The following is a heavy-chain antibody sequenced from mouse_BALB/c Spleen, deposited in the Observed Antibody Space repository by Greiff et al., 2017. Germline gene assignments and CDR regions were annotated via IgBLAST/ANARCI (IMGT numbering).Heavy chain of an antibody. J-gene: IGHJ4*01. V-gene: IGHV5-6-5*01. CDR3: ARGFTTATAMDY. CDR2: ISSGGST. Sequence: EVQVVESGGGLVKPGGSLKLSCAASGFTFSSYAMSWVRQTPEKRLEWVASISSGGSTYYPDSVKGRFTISRDNARNILYLQMSSLRSEDTAMYYCARGFTTATAMDYWGQGTSVTVSS. D-gene: IGHD1-2*01. CDR1: GFTFSSYA.